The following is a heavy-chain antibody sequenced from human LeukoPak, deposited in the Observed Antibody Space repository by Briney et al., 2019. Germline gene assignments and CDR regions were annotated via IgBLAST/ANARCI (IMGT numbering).Heavy chain of an antibody. CDR3: TRESGSYHGNDY. J-gene: IGHJ4*02. V-gene: IGHV1-2*06. Sequence: ASVKVSCKASGYTFTGYYMHWVRQAPGQGLEWMGRINPNNGGTNYAQKFQGRVTMTGDTSISTAYMELSSLRSDDTAVYYCTRESGSYHGNDYWGQGTLVTVSS. CDR1: GYTFTGYY. CDR2: INPNNGGT. D-gene: IGHD1-26*01.